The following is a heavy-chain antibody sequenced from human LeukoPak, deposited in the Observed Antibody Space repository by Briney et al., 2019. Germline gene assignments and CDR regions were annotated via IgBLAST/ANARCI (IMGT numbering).Heavy chain of an antibody. V-gene: IGHV4-38-2*02. Sequence: SETLSLTCTVSGYSISNGYYWGWIRQPPGKGLEWVGSIYHRGSTYYSPSLRSRVTISLDRSKKKFSLKLTSVTAADTAVYFCARGAEYYAIWRGYAGYSDYWGQGISVTVSS. J-gene: IGHJ4*02. D-gene: IGHD3-3*01. CDR1: GYSISNGYY. CDR3: ARGAEYYAIWRGYAGYSDY. CDR2: IYHRGST.